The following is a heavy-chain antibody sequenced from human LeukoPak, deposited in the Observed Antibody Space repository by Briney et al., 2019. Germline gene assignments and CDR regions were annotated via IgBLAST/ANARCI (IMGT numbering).Heavy chain of an antibody. CDR1: GGSFSGYY. CDR2: INHSGST. Sequence: SETLSLTCAVYGGSFSGYYWSWIRQPPGKGLEWIGEINHSGSTNYNPSLKSRVTISVDTSKNQFSLKLSSVTAADTAVYYCASISYCGGDCYGFDYWGQGTLVTVSS. V-gene: IGHV4-34*01. J-gene: IGHJ4*02. D-gene: IGHD2-21*02. CDR3: ASISYCGGDCYGFDY.